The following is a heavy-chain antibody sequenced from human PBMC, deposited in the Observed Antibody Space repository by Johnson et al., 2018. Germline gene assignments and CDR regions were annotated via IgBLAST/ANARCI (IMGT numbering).Heavy chain of an antibody. Sequence: QVQLEQSGGGVVQPGRSLRLSCAASGFTFSSYGMHWVRRAPGKGLEWVAVIWYDGSNKYYADYVKGRFTISRDNSKNTLSLQMNSLRAEDTAVYSCARDYYDSSGFSLRGYAFDIWGQGTMVTVSS. J-gene: IGHJ3*02. D-gene: IGHD3-22*01. CDR3: ARDYYDSSGFSLRGYAFDI. V-gene: IGHV3-33*01. CDR2: IWYDGSNK. CDR1: GFTFSSYG.